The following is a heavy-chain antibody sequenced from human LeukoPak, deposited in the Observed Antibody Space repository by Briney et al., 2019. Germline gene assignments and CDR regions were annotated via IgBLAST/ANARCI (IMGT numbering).Heavy chain of an antibody. V-gene: IGHV3-74*01. CDR3: ARGRPHGNDY. CDR2: IASDGSST. J-gene: IGHJ4*02. D-gene: IGHD4-23*01. Sequence: GGSLRHSCAASGFTFSSYWMNWVRQAPGKGLVWFSSIASDGSSTTYADSVKGRFSISRDNAKNTLYLQMNSLRVEDTAVYYCARGRPHGNDYWGQGTLVTVSS. CDR1: GFTFSSYW.